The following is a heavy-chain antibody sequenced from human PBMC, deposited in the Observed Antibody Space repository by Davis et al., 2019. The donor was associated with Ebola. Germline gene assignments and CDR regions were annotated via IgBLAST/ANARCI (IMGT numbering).Heavy chain of an antibody. CDR1: GFTFDDYA. Sequence: SLKISCAASGFTFDDYAMHWVRQAPGKGLEWVSGISWNSGSIGYADSVKDRFTISRDNAKNSLYLQMNSLRAEDTAVYYCARSVLEWLLYYYGMDVWGQGTTVTVSS. J-gene: IGHJ6*02. V-gene: IGHV3-9*01. CDR2: ISWNSGSI. CDR3: ARSVLEWLLYYYGMDV. D-gene: IGHD3-3*01.